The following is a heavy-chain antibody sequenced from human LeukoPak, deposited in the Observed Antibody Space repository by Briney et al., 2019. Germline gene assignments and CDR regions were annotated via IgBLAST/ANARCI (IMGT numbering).Heavy chain of an antibody. CDR3: ARDGGNNSWYGMDV. V-gene: IGHV3-66*01. CDR2: IYRVSST. J-gene: IGHJ6*02. D-gene: IGHD4-23*01. CDR1: GFTFSSYA. Sequence: GGSLRLSCEVSGFTFSSYAMNWVRQAPGKGLEWVSIIYRVSSTLYADSVEGRFAISRDNSKNTLYLQMNSLRVEDTAIYYCARDGGNNSWYGMDVWGQGTTVTVSS.